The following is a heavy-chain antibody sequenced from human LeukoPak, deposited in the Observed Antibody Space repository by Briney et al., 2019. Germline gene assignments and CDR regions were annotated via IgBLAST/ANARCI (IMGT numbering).Heavy chain of an antibody. J-gene: IGHJ4*02. CDR3: AAMVRRYYFDY. Sequence: HPSGTLSLTCTVSGGSISSSSYYWGWIRQPPGKGLEWIGRIYTSGSTNYNPSLKSRVTMSVDTSKNQFSLKLSSVTAADTAVYYCAAMVRRYYFDYWGQGTLVTVSS. CDR1: GGSISSSSYY. CDR2: IYTSGST. D-gene: IGHD3-10*01. V-gene: IGHV4-39*07.